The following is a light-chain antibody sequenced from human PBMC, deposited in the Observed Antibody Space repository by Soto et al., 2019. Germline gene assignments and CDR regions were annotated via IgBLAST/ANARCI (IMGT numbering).Light chain of an antibody. CDR2: GAS. CDR3: HQYGRSPFT. J-gene: IGKJ3*01. Sequence: IVLTQSPGTLSWSPGERATLSCSASQSVSSNNLARYQQRPGQAPRVVIYGASTRATGIPERFSGSGSGTDFNLTISRLEPEDFAVYYCHQYGRSPFTFGPGTKVDIK. V-gene: IGKV3-20*01. CDR1: QSVSSNN.